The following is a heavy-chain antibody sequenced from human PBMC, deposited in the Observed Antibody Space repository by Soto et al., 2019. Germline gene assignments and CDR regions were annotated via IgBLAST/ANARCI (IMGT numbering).Heavy chain of an antibody. CDR3: AREYRPYYVADTAFDI. J-gene: IGHJ3*02. CDR2: IYYSGST. Sequence: SETLSLTCTVSGGSISSGGYYWSWIRQHPGKGLEWIGYIYYSGSTYYNPSLKSRVTISVDTSKNQFSLKLSSVTAADTAVYYCAREYRPYYVADTAFDIWGQGTMVTVSS. V-gene: IGHV4-31*03. CDR1: GGSISSGGYY. D-gene: IGHD3-10*02.